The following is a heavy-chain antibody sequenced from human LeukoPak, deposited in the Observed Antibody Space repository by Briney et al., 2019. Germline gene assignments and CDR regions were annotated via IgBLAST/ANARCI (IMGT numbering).Heavy chain of an antibody. D-gene: IGHD3-22*01. J-gene: IGHJ4*02. CDR1: GGSISSGGYF. Sequence: PSQTLSLTCTVSGGSISSGGYFWSWIRQPAGKGLEWIGRMHTSGSTTYNPSLKSRVTISIDTSKNQFSLNLISVTAADTAVYYCARVRNYYDSSGYFPYFDYWGQGTLVTVSS. V-gene: IGHV4-61*02. CDR2: MHTSGST. CDR3: ARVRNYYDSSGYFPYFDY.